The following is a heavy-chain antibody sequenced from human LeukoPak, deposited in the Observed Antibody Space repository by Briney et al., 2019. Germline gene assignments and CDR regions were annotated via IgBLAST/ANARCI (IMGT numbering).Heavy chain of an antibody. CDR3: ARDKGPYWYFDL. CDR2: IYSSRSA. J-gene: IGHJ2*01. V-gene: IGHV4-59*01. CDR1: GGSISSYY. Sequence: PSETLSLTCTVSGGSISSYYWNWFRQPPGKGLEWIGNIYSSRSANYNPSLQSRVTISVDTSKNQISLKLSSVTAADTAVYYCARDKGPYWYFDLWGRGTLVAVSS.